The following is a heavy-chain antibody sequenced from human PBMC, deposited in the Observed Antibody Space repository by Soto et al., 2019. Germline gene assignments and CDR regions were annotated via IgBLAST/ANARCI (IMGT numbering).Heavy chain of an antibody. Sequence: SETLSLTCTVPRGSISSYYWCWIRQPPGKGMEWIGYIYYSGSTNYNPSLKSRVTISVDTSKNHFSLKLSSVTAADTAVYYCARHKLWFGELLTPNSDFCGQGILVTVSS. CDR3: ARHKLWFGELLTPNSDF. J-gene: IGHJ4*02. CDR1: RGSISSYY. V-gene: IGHV4-59*08. D-gene: IGHD3-10*01. CDR2: IYYSGST.